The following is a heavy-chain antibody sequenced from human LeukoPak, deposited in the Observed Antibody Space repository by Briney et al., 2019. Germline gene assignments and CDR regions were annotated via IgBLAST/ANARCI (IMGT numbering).Heavy chain of an antibody. Sequence: PSETLSLTCAVYGGSFSGYYWSWIRQPPGKGLEWIGEINHSGSTNYNPSLKSRVTISVDTSKNQFSLKLSSVTAADTAVYYCARGYYDFWSGYYVDVWGKGTTVTVSS. J-gene: IGHJ6*04. D-gene: IGHD3-3*01. CDR1: GGSFSGYY. CDR3: ARGYYDFWSGYYVDV. CDR2: INHSGST. V-gene: IGHV4-34*01.